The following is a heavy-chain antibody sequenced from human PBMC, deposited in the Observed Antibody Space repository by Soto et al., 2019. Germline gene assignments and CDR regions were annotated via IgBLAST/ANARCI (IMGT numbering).Heavy chain of an antibody. D-gene: IGHD2-21*02. V-gene: IGHV4-30-4*01. J-gene: IGHJ6*02. CDR1: CGSIRSGDYY. CDR3: ARDLWGYCGADCYPLDV. Sequence: TSETLSLTCSVSCGSIRSGDYYWSWIRQPPGKGLEWIGYIYYSGSTYYNPSLKSRVTISVDTSKNQFSLKLSSVTAADTAVYYCARDLWGYCGADCYPLDVWGQGTTVTV. CDR2: IYYSGST.